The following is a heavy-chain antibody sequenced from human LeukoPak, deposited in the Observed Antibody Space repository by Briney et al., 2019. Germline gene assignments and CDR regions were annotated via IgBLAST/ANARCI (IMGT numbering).Heavy chain of an antibody. J-gene: IGHJ4*02. CDR1: GGSISSYY. CDR2: IYYSGST. Sequence: SETLSLTCTVSGGSISSYYWSWIRQPPGKGLEWIGYIYYSGSTNYNPSLRSRVTISVDTSKNQFSLKLSSVTAADTAVYYCASAHTAMVLDYWGQGTLVTVSS. V-gene: IGHV4-59*01. CDR3: ASAHTAMVLDY. D-gene: IGHD5-18*01.